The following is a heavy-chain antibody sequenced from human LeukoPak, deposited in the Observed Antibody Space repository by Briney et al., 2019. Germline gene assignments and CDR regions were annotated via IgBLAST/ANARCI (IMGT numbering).Heavy chain of an antibody. J-gene: IGHJ4*02. V-gene: IGHV6-1*01. CDR1: GDSVSSNSSA. CDR3: ARALGDSSGYYYELDY. Sequence: SQTLSLTCAISGDSVSSNSSACNWIRQSPSRGLEWLGRTYYRSKWYNDYAVSVKSRITINPDTSKNQFSLQLNSVTPEDTAVYYCARALGDSSGYYYELDYWGQGTLVTVSS. D-gene: IGHD3-22*01. CDR2: TYYRSKWYN.